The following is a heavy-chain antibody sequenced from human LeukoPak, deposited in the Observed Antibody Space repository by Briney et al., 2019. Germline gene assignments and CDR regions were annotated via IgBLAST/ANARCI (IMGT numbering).Heavy chain of an antibody. D-gene: IGHD1-26*01. CDR1: GFTFSSYS. CDR2: ISSSSSYI. Sequence: GGPLRLSCAASGFTFSSYSMNWVRQAPGKGLEWVSSISSSSSYIYYADSVKGRFTISRDNAKNSLYLQMNSLRAEDTAVYYCARVGASGGLDAFDIWGQGTMVTVPS. J-gene: IGHJ3*02. V-gene: IGHV3-21*01. CDR3: ARVGASGGLDAFDI.